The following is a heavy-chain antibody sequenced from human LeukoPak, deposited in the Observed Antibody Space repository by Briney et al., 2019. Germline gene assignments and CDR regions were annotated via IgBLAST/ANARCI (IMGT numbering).Heavy chain of an antibody. CDR1: GGSFSGHY. V-gene: IGHV4-34*01. CDR2: INHSGST. D-gene: IGHD5-18*01. J-gene: IGHJ4*02. Sequence: PSETLSLTCAVFGGSFSGHYWSWIRQPPGKGLEWIGEINHSGSTNYNPSLKSRVTISVDTSKNQISLKLSSVTAADTAVFYCARVFHGYNYADYWGQGTLVTVSS. CDR3: ARVFHGYNYADY.